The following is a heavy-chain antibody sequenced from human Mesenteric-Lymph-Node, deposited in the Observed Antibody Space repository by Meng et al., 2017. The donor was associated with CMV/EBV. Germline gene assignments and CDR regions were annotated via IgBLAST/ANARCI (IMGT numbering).Heavy chain of an antibody. J-gene: IGHJ4*02. D-gene: IGHD2-15*01. V-gene: IGHV1-2*06. CDR2: INPNSGGT. Sequence: SGYTFTTYGINWVRQAPGQGLEWMGRINPNSGGTNYAQKFQGRVTMTRDTSISTAYMELSRLRSDDTAVYYCARDLAGLKRVADQINWGQGTLVTVSS. CDR1: GYTFTTYG. CDR3: ARDLAGLKRVADQIN.